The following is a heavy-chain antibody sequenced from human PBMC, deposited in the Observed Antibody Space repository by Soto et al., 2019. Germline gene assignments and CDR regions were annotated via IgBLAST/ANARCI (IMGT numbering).Heavy chain of an antibody. CDR3: ARERITMVRGVIGRFDY. Sequence: QVQLVQSGAEVKKPGSSVKVSCKASGGTFSSYAISWVRQAPGQGREWMGGIIPIFGTANYAQKFQGRVTITADESTSTAYMELSSLRSEDTAVYYCARERITMVRGVIGRFDYWGQGTLVTVSS. CDR2: IIPIFGTA. CDR1: GGTFSSYA. V-gene: IGHV1-69*01. D-gene: IGHD3-10*01. J-gene: IGHJ4*02.